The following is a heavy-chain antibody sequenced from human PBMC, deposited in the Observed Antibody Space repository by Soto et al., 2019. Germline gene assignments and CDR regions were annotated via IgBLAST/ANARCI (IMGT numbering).Heavy chain of an antibody. J-gene: IGHJ6*02. D-gene: IGHD3-22*01. V-gene: IGHV1-69*13. CDR1: GGTFSSYA. Sequence: GASVKVSCKASGGTFSSYAISWVRQAPGQGLEWMGGIIPIFGTANYAQKFQGRVTITADESTSTAYMELSSLRSEDTAVYYCAGNYYYDSSGYPGPLSYYYYGMDVWGQGTTVTVSS. CDR2: IIPIFGTA. CDR3: AGNYYYDSSGYPGPLSYYYYGMDV.